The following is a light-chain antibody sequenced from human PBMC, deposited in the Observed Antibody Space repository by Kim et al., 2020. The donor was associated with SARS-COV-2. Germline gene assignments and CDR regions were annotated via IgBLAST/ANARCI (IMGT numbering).Light chain of an antibody. CDR2: DAS. V-gene: IGKV1-5*01. CDR1: QSISSW. J-gene: IGKJ4*01. Sequence: DIQMTQSPSTLSASVGDRVTISCRASQSISSWLAWYQQKPGKAPKLLIFDASSLETGVPSRFSGSGSGTEFTLTISSLQPDDFATYYCQRYQSYVSDLTFGGGTKVDIK. CDR3: QRYQSYVSDLT.